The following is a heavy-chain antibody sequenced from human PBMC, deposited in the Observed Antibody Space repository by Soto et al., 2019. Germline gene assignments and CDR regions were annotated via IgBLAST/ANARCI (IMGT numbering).Heavy chain of an antibody. CDR3: ARRALTAACFAY. Sequence: EVQLLESGGGLVQPGGSLRLSCAASGFTFSNYAMSWVRQAPGKGLEWVSVINGSGGGTYFVDSVQGRFTISRDNSKNTVYLQMNSLRAEDTAVYYFARRALTAACFAYWGQGTLVPVAS. V-gene: IGHV3-23*01. J-gene: IGHJ4*02. CDR1: GFTFSNYA. CDR2: INGSGGGT. D-gene: IGHD6-13*01.